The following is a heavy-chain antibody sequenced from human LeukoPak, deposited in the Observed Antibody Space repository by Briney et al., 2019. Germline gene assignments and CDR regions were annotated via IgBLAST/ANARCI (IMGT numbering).Heavy chain of an antibody. V-gene: IGHV4-39*01. J-gene: IGHJ6*03. D-gene: IGHD1-26*01. CDR2: IYYSGST. Sequence: SETLSLTCTVSGGSISSRTYYWGWIRQPPGKGLEWIGSIYYSGSTYYNPSLKSRLTISVDTSENQFSLKLSSVTAADTAVYYCARGSNVGGDYYYYMDVWGKGTTVTVSS. CDR3: ARGSNVGGDYYYYMDV. CDR1: GGSISSRTYY.